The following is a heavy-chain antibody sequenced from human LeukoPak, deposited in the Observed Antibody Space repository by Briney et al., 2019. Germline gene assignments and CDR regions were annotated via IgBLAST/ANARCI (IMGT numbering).Heavy chain of an antibody. V-gene: IGHV3-11*01. CDR3: ARRAGAYSHPYDY. CDR1: GFTFSDYY. J-gene: IGHJ4*02. CDR2: ISTSGSTI. Sequence: GGSLRLSCAASGFTFSDYYMSWIRQAPGKGLDFISYISTSGSTIYYADSVKGRFTISRDNAKNSLYLQMNSLRADDTAVYYCARRAGAYSHPYDYWGQGTLVTVSS. D-gene: IGHD4/OR15-4a*01.